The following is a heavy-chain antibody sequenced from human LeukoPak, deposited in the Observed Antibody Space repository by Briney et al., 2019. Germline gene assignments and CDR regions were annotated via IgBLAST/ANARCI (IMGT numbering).Heavy chain of an antibody. CDR1: GYTFASYG. V-gene: IGHV1-69*13. CDR3: ATSLSGVAAGYYYGMDV. Sequence: ASVKVPCKASGYTFASYGVTWVRQAPGQGLEWMGGIIPIFGTANYAQKFQGRVTITADESTSTAYMELSSLRSEDTAVYYCATSLSGVAAGYYYGMDVWGQGTTVTVSS. CDR2: IIPIFGTA. D-gene: IGHD3-10*02. J-gene: IGHJ6*02.